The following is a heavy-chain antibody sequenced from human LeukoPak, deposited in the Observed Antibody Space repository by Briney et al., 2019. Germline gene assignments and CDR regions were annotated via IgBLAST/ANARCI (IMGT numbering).Heavy chain of an antibody. D-gene: IGHD3-16*02. V-gene: IGHV3-20*01. J-gene: IGHJ4*02. CDR3: ARGYREVPFDY. CDR1: GFMFDDYA. Sequence: GGSLRLSCTGSGFMFDDYALTWVRQVPGKGLEWVSGINWNGNRTGYADSVKGRFTISRDNAKSSLYLHMNSLRAEDTALCHCARGYREVPFDYWGQGTLVTVSS. CDR2: INWNGNRT.